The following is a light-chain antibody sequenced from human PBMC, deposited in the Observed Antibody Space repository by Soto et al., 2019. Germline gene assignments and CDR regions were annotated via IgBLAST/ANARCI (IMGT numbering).Light chain of an antibody. CDR1: QSISSS. Sequence: DIEMSQSPSTLSASVGDRVTITCRASQSISSSLAWYQQKPGKAPELLIYAASYLGNGVPSRFSGSGPGTYFTLTTSSLQPDDFATYYCQQYNSYLITFGQGTRREIK. CDR3: QQYNSYLIT. J-gene: IGKJ5*01. V-gene: IGKV1-5*01. CDR2: AAS.